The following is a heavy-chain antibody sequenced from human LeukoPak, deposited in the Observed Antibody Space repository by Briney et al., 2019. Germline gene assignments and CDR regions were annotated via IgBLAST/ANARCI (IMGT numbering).Heavy chain of an antibody. CDR2: MYISGTT. J-gene: IGHJ6*02. CDR1: GGSISSGSHY. V-gene: IGHV4-61*02. Sequence: SETLSLTCTVSGGSISSGSHYWSWIRQPAGKGLEWIGRMYISGTTNYNPTLKSRVTISVDTSKDQFSLKVSSVTAADTAVYYCARGEPRYQYAMDVWGQGTTVTVSS. D-gene: IGHD2-2*01. CDR3: ARGEPRYQYAMDV.